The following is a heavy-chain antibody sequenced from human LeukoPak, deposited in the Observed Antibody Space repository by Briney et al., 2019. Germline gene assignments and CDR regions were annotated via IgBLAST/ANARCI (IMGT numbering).Heavy chain of an antibody. V-gene: IGHV3-23*01. CDR3: AKDEGGLLLWFRELFHNY. D-gene: IGHD3-10*01. J-gene: IGHJ4*02. Sequence: GGSLRLSCAASGFTFSSYAMSWVRQAPGKGLEWVSAISGSCGSTYYADSVKGRFTISRDNSKNTLYLQMNSLRAEDKAVYYCAKDEGGLLLWFRELFHNYWGQGTLVTVSS. CDR2: ISGSCGST. CDR1: GFTFSSYA.